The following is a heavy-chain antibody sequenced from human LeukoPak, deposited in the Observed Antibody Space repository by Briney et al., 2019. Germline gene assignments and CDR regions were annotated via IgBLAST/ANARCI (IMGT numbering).Heavy chain of an antibody. D-gene: IGHD2-2*01. J-gene: IGHJ5*02. CDR1: GFTFSSYG. CDR2: IRYDGSNK. CDR3: ARDLLTKDIVVVPAP. Sequence: GGSLRLSCAASGFTFSSYGMHWVRKAPGKGMEWVAFIRYDGSNKYYADSVKGRFTISRDNSKNTLYLQMNSLRAEDTAVYYCARDLLTKDIVVVPAPWGQGILVTVSS. V-gene: IGHV3-30*02.